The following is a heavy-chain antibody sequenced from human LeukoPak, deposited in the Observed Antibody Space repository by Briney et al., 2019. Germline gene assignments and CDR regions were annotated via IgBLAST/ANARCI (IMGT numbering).Heavy chain of an antibody. CDR1: GFTFSSYA. CDR2: ISGSGGST. J-gene: IGHJ4*02. CDR3: ASLPLPFQTGTTWVPRY. D-gene: IGHD1-7*01. Sequence: GGSLRLSCAASGFTFSSYAMSWVRQAPGKGLEWVSAISGSGGSTYYADSVKGRFTISRDNSKNTLYLQMNSLRAEDTAVYYCASLPLPFQTGTTWVPRYWGQGTLVTVSS. V-gene: IGHV3-23*01.